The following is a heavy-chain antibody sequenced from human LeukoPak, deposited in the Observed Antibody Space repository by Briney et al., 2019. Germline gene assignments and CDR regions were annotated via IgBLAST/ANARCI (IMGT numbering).Heavy chain of an antibody. D-gene: IGHD7-27*01. CDR3: ARVVGPPKLGGYFDY. Sequence: GGSLRLSCAAPGFTFSNYGMHWVRQAPGKGLEWVSSISSSSSYIYYADSVKGRFTISRDNAKNSLYLQMNSLRAEDTAVYYCARVVGPPKLGGYFDYWGQGTLVTVSS. V-gene: IGHV3-21*01. CDR1: GFTFSNYG. CDR2: ISSSSSYI. J-gene: IGHJ4*02.